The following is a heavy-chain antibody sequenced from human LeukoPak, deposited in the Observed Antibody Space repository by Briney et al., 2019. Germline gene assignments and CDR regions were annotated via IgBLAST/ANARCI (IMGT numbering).Heavy chain of an antibody. Sequence: GGSLRLSCAASGFTVSSNYMSWVRRAPGKGLEWVSVIYSGGDTYYADSVKGRFTISRDDSKNTLYLQMNSLRAEDTAVYYCAREPRTGHDGLDIWGQGTTVTVSS. J-gene: IGHJ3*02. V-gene: IGHV3-53*01. CDR3: AREPRTGHDGLDI. CDR2: IYSGGDT. D-gene: IGHD2-8*02. CDR1: GFTVSSNY.